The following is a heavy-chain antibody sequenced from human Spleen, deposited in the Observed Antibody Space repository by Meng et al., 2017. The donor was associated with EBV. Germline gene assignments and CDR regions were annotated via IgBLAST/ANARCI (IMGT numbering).Heavy chain of an antibody. CDR3: AKFPYYYDSSGPRYNF. J-gene: IGHJ4*02. CDR1: GFTFSNYG. CDR2: TSYDGSNK. Sequence: QVQLVVSXXGVVQPGXFLRCSCXASGFTFSNYGMHWVRQAPGKGLEWVAVTSYDGSNKYYSDSVKGRFTISRDDSKNTLYLQMNSLRAEDTAMYYCAKFPYYYDSSGPRYNFWGQGTLVTVSS. V-gene: IGHV3-30*18. D-gene: IGHD3-22*01.